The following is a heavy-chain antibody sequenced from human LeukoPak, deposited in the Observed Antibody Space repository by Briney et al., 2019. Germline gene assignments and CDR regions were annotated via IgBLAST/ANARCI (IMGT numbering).Heavy chain of an antibody. J-gene: IGHJ4*02. V-gene: IGHV4-59*01. D-gene: IGHD3-22*01. CDR2: IYYSGST. Sequence: PSETLSLTCTVSGRSISSYYWSWIRQPPGKGLEWIGYIYYSGSTNYNPSLKSRVTISVDTSKNQFSLKLSSVTAADTAVYYCARATYYYDTSGYYQYYFDYWGQGTLVTVSS. CDR1: GRSISSYY. CDR3: ARATYYYDTSGYYQYYFDY.